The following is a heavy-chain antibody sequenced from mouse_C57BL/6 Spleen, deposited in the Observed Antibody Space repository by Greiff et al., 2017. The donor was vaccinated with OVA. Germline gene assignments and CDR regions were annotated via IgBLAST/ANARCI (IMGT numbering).Heavy chain of an antibody. CDR1: GYTFTDYY. V-gene: IGHV1-26*01. Sequence: EVQLQQSGPELVKPGASVKISCKASGYTFTDYYMNWVKQSHGQSLEWIGDINPNNGGTSYNQKFKGKATLTVDKSSSTAYMELRSLTSEDSAVYYCASTTVVASGDYWGQGTTLTVSS. CDR3: ASTTVVASGDY. J-gene: IGHJ2*01. D-gene: IGHD1-1*01. CDR2: INPNNGGT.